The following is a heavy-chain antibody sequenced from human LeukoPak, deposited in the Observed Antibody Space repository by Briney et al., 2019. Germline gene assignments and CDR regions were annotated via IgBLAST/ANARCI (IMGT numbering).Heavy chain of an antibody. CDR1: GFTFSSYW. CDR3: ARVRWDTVMGFDY. Sequence: PGGSLRLSCAASGFTFSSYWMYWVRQAPGKGLVWVSHINSDGSSTTYADSVKGRFTISRDNAKNTLYLQMNSLRAEDTAVYYCARVRWDTVMGFDYWGQGTLVTVSS. J-gene: IGHJ4*02. D-gene: IGHD5-18*01. CDR2: INSDGSST. V-gene: IGHV3-74*01.